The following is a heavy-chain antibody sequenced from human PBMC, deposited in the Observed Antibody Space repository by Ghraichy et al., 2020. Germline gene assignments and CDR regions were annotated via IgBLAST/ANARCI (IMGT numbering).Heavy chain of an antibody. V-gene: IGHV1-18*01. J-gene: IGHJ4*02. CDR2: ISAYNGNT. CDR3: ARDRPGTYYDFWSGYYPGAVFDY. CDR1: GYTFTSYG. Sequence: ASVKVSCKASGYTFTSYGISWVRQAPGQGLEWMGWISAYNGNTNYAQKLQGRVTMTTDTSTSTAYMELRSLRSDDTAVYYCARDRPGTYYDFWSGYYPGAVFDYWGQGTLVTVSS. D-gene: IGHD3-3*01.